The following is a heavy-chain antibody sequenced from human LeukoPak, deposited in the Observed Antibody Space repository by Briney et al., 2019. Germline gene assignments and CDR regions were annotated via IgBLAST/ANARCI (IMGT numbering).Heavy chain of an antibody. CDR3: ARDQGLTAPPPYGLDV. D-gene: IGHD5-18*01. CDR1: GGTFISYA. J-gene: IGHJ6*02. V-gene: IGHV1-69*06. Sequence: ASVKVSCKASGGTFISYAISWVRQAPGQGLEWMGGIIPIFGTANYAQKFQGRVTITADTSTSTAYMELSSLRSEETAVYYCARDQGLTAPPPYGLDVWGQGTTVTVSS. CDR2: IIPIFGTA.